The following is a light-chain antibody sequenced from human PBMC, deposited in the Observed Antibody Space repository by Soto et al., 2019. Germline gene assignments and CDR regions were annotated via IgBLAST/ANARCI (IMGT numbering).Light chain of an antibody. Sequence: DIQMTQSPSSLSASVGDRVTITCRASQSISIYLNWYQQKPGKAPKVLIYAASSLQSGVPPRFSGSGSGTDFTLTISSLQPEDIATYYCQQYDNLPLTFGGGTKVDI. CDR3: QQYDNLPLT. CDR2: AAS. J-gene: IGKJ4*01. V-gene: IGKV1-33*01. CDR1: QSISIY.